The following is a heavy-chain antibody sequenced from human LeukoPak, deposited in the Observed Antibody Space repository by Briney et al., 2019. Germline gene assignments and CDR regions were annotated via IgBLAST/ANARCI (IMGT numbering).Heavy chain of an antibody. V-gene: IGHV5-51*01. CDR1: GYSFTNFW. CDR3: ARQYSSGWYGRTPYYFDY. D-gene: IGHD6-19*01. J-gene: IGHJ4*02. CDR2: IYPGDSDT. Sequence: GESLKISCKGSGYSFTNFWIGWVRQMPGKGLEWMGIIYPGDSDTRYSPSFQGQVTISADKSISTAYLQWSSLKASDTAMYYCARQYSSGWYGRTPYYFDYWGQGTLVTVSS.